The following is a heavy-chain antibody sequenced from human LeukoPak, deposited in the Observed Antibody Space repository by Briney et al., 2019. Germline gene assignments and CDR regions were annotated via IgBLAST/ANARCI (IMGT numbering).Heavy chain of an antibody. D-gene: IGHD2-2*01. J-gene: IGHJ4*02. CDR3: ARERCSSTSCYEGGGFDY. Sequence: GGSLRLSCAASGFTFSSYSMNWARQAPGKGLEWVSSISSSSSYIYYADSVKGRFTISRDNAKNSLYLQMNSLRAEDTAVYYCARERCSSTSCYEGGGFDYWGQGTLVTVSS. CDR2: ISSSSSYI. CDR1: GFTFSSYS. V-gene: IGHV3-21*01.